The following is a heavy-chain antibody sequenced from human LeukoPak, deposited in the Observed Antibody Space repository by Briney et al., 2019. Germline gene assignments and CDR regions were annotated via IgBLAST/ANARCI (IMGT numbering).Heavy chain of an antibody. CDR1: GFTFSSYE. J-gene: IGHJ3*02. CDR2: IGSIGRTI. Sequence: PGGSLRLSCAASGFTFSSYEMNWVRQAPGKGLEWVSYIGSIGRTIYYADSVKGRFTISRDNAKNSLYLQMNSLRAEDTAVYYCARAIQRGLYSGYEIDAFDIWGQGTMVTVSS. CDR3: ARAIQRGLYSGYEIDAFDI. D-gene: IGHD5-12*01. V-gene: IGHV3-48*03.